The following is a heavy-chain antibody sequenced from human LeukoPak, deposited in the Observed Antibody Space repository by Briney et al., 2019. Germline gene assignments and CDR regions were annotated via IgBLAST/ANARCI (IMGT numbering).Heavy chain of an antibody. Sequence: MTSETLSLTCTVSGGSISSYYWSWIRQPPGKGLEWIGYIYYSGSTNYNPSLKSRVTISVDTSKNQFSLKLSSVTAADTAVYYCARHYYDSGSYKEGWGQGTLVTVSS. J-gene: IGHJ4*02. D-gene: IGHD3-10*01. CDR2: IYYSGST. V-gene: IGHV4-59*08. CDR3: ARHYYDSGSYKEG. CDR1: GGSISSYY.